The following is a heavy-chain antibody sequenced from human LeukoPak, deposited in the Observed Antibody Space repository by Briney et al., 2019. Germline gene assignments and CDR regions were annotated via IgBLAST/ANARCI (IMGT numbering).Heavy chain of an antibody. Sequence: SETLSLTCTVSRGSITSHYWTWIRQPPGKGLEWIGHIYYTGSTNYNPSLKSRITMSVDTSKNRFSLNMTSVTAADTAVYFCAGADDYDPFDIWGQGTTVTVS. CDR1: RGSITSHY. CDR3: AGADDYDPFDI. V-gene: IGHV4-59*11. J-gene: IGHJ3*02. D-gene: IGHD1-1*01. CDR2: IYYTGST.